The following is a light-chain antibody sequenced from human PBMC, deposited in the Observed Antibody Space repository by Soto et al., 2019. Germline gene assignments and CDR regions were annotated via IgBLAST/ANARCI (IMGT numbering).Light chain of an antibody. CDR1: QSILTW. V-gene: IGKV1-5*01. CDR2: DAS. J-gene: IGKJ1*01. Sequence: DIQMTQSPSTLSASVGDRVTITCRASQSILTWLAWYQQKPGKAPKLLIYDASNLQSGVPSRFSGSVSGTEFTLTISSLQPDDFATYYCQQSYSTPWTFGQGTKVEIK. CDR3: QQSYSTPWT.